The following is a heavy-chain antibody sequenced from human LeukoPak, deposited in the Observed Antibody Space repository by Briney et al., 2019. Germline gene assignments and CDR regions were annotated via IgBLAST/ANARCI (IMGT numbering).Heavy chain of an antibody. CDR2: IYYSGNT. V-gene: IGHV4-31*03. D-gene: IGHD2-15*01. Sequence: SQTLSLTCTVSGGSISSGGYYWSWIRQHPGKGLEWIAYIYYSGNTYYNPSLKSRVTISVDTSKNQFSLKLSSVTAADTAVYYCAREYCSGGSCPVDNWGQGTPVTVSS. CDR1: GGSISSGGYY. CDR3: AREYCSGGSCPVDN. J-gene: IGHJ4*02.